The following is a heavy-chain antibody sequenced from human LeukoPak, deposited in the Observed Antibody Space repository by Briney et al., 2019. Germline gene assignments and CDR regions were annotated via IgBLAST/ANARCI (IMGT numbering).Heavy chain of an antibody. V-gene: IGHV3-33*06. Sequence: PGGSLRLSCAASGFTFSRYGMHWVRQAPGKGLEWAAVILFDGSNKYCADSVKGRFTISRDNSKNTLYLQMNSLRAEDTAVYYCAKVGDGDYYLDYWGQGTLVTVSS. CDR3: AKVGDGDYYLDY. CDR2: ILFDGSNK. CDR1: GFTFSRYG. J-gene: IGHJ4*02. D-gene: IGHD4-17*01.